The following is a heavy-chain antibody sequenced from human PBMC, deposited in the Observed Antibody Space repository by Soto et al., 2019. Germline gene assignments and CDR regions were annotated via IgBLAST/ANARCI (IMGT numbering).Heavy chain of an antibody. Sequence: PGGSLRLSCAASGFTFSNAWMSWVRQAPGKGLEWVGRIKSKTDGGTTDYAAPVKGRFTISRDDSKNTLYLQMNSLKPEDTAVYYCTTFLYWNSSWSWFDPWGQGTLVTVSS. CDR1: GFTFSNAW. D-gene: IGHD6-13*01. J-gene: IGHJ5*02. CDR2: IKSKTDGGTT. CDR3: TTFLYWNSSWSWFDP. V-gene: IGHV3-15*01.